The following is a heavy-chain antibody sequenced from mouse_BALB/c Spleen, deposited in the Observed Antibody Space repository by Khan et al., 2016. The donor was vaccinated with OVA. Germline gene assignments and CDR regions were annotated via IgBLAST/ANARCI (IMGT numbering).Heavy chain of an antibody. CDR1: GFNIKDYY. D-gene: IGHD2-1*01. J-gene: IGHJ3*01. CDR2: IDPENGHT. Sequence: IQLVQSGAELVRPGALVKLSCKASGFNIKDYYIPWVKQRPEQGLVWIGWIDPENGHTIYDPKFQGKASIKADTSSNTAYLQLSSLTSEDTAVYYCARRGYGNYWFAYGGQGTLVTVSA. CDR3: ARRGYGNYWFAY. V-gene: IGHV14-1*02.